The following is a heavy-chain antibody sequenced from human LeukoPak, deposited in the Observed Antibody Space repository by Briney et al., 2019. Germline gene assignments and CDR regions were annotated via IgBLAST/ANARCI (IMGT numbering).Heavy chain of an antibody. CDR3: ASHMEMATILPPDY. CDR2: ISAYNGST. V-gene: IGHV1-18*01. D-gene: IGHD5-24*01. J-gene: IGHJ4*02. Sequence: ASVKVSCKASGYTFTSYGISWVRQAPGQGLEWMRWISAYNGSTNYAQKLQGRVTMTTDTSTSTAYMELRSLRSDDTAVYYCASHMEMATILPPDYWGQGTLVTVSS. CDR1: GYTFTSYG.